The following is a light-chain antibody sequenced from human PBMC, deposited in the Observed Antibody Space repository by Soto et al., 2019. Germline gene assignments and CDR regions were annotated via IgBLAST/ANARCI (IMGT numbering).Light chain of an antibody. CDR3: AAWDDSLRGVV. Sequence: QSLLTQPPSASGAPGQRVTLSCIGGSSNVGFNAVNWYQQLPGAAPKLLIHGNSQRPSGVPDRFSGSKSGTSASLAIIGLRAEDEAHYYCAAWDDSLRGVVFGGGTKVTVL. CDR2: GNS. J-gene: IGLJ3*02. CDR1: SSNVGFNA. V-gene: IGLV1-47*01.